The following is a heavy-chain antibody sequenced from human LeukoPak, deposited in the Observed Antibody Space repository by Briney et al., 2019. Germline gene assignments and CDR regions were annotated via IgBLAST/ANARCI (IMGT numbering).Heavy chain of an antibody. J-gene: IGHJ5*02. D-gene: IGHD3-16*01. Sequence: SETLSLTCSVSGGSISSGSYNWGWIRQPPGKGLEWIGYIYYSGSTYYNPSLKSRVTISVDTSKNQFSLKLSSVTAADTAVYYCARDNGEVNPWGQGTLVTVSS. CDR1: GGSISSGSYN. CDR2: IYYSGST. V-gene: IGHV4-31*03. CDR3: ARDNGEVNP.